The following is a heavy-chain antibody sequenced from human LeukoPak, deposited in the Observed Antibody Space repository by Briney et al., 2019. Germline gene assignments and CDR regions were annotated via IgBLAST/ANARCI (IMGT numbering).Heavy chain of an antibody. D-gene: IGHD5-12*01. Sequence: ASVKVSCKASGYTFTSYGISWVRQAPGQGLEWMGWISAYNGNTNYAQKLQGRVTMTTDTSTSTAYMELRSPRSDDTAVYYCARDRPRWLATRTFDIWGQGTMVTVSS. CDR3: ARDRPRWLATRTFDI. CDR2: ISAYNGNT. CDR1: GYTFTSYG. V-gene: IGHV1-18*01. J-gene: IGHJ3*02.